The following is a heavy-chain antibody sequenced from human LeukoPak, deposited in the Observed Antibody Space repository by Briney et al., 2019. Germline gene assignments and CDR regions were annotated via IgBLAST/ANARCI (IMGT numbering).Heavy chain of an antibody. D-gene: IGHD3-10*01. V-gene: IGHV4-4*02. J-gene: IGHJ6*04. CDR1: GGSISSSNW. CDR2: IYHGGST. CDR3: ARAYGSEEDYYYGMDV. Sequence: ASETLSLTCAVSGGSISSSNWWSWVRQPPGKGLEWIGEIYHGGSTNYNPSLKSQVTISVDKSKNQFSLKLSSVTAADTAVYYCARAYGSEEDYYYGMDVWGKGTTVTVSS.